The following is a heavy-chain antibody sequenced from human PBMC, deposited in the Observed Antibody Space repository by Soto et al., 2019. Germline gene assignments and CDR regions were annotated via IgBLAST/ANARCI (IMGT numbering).Heavy chain of an antibody. CDR1: GGSFSGYY. V-gene: IGHV4-34*01. J-gene: IGHJ4*02. CDR3: ARVLSYDFWSGYYQYGDQYNFVY. D-gene: IGHD3-3*01. Sequence: PSETLSLTCAVYGGSFSGYYWSWIRQPPGKGLEWIGEINHSGSTNYNPSLKSRVTISVDTSKNQFSLKLSSVTAADTAVYYCARVLSYDFWSGYYQYGDQYNFVYWGQGTLVTVSS. CDR2: INHSGST.